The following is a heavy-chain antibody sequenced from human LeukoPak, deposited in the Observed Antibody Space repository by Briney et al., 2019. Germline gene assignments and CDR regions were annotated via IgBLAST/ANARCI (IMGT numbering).Heavy chain of an antibody. Sequence: GASVKVSCKASGYTFTGYYMHWVRQAPGQGLEWMGWISPNSGGTNYAQKFQGRVTITRNTSIGTAYMELSSLRSEDTAVYYCARAKSIAAADFDYWGQGTLVTVSS. J-gene: IGHJ4*02. CDR1: GYTFTGYY. V-gene: IGHV1-2*02. CDR2: ISPNSGGT. CDR3: ARAKSIAAADFDY. D-gene: IGHD6-13*01.